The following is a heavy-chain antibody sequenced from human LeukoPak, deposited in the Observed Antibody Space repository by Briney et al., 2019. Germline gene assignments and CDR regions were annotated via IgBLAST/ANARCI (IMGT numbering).Heavy chain of an antibody. CDR1: GGSISINH. J-gene: IGHJ3*01. CDR2: VRNSGST. CDR3: ARHRSLVTGTGVFDL. V-gene: IGHV4-59*08. Sequence: KPSETLSLTCTVSGGSISINHWGWIRQPPGKGLEWIGYVRNSGSTNYNASFKSRVTISVDTSKNQVSLQLSSVTAADTAVYYCARHRSLVTGTGVFDLWGQGTMVPVSS. D-gene: IGHD6-19*01.